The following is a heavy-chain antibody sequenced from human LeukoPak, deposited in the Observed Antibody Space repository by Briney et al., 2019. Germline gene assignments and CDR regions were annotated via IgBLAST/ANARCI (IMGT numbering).Heavy chain of an antibody. CDR3: AAPYSSTWFDY. CDR1: GFTFTSRSA. Sequence: SVKVSCKASGFTFTSRSAVQWVRQARGQRLGWIGWIVVGSDNTNYAQKFQERVTITRDMSTSTSYMELSSLRSEDTAVYYCAAPYSSTWFDYWGQGTLVTVSS. J-gene: IGHJ4*02. CDR2: IVVGSDNT. D-gene: IGHD6-13*01. V-gene: IGHV1-58*01.